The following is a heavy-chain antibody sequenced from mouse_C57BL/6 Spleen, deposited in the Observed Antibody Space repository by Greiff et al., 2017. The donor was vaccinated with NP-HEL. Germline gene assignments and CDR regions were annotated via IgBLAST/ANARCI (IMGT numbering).Heavy chain of an antibody. J-gene: IGHJ4*01. CDR3: ARPYYDYDGYAMDY. V-gene: IGHV7-3*01. Sequence: EVQRVESGGGLVQPGGSLSLSCAASGFTFTDYYMSWVRQPPGKALEWLGFIRNKANGYTTEYSASVKGRFTISRDISQSILYLQMNALRAEDSATYYCARPYYDYDGYAMDYWGQGTSVTVSS. CDR1: GFTFTDYY. CDR2: IRNKANGYTT. D-gene: IGHD2-4*01.